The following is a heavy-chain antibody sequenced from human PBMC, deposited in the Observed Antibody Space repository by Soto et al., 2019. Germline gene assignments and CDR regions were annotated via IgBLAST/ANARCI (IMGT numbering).Heavy chain of an antibody. J-gene: IGHJ4*02. CDR3: ARNYYDSSGLFDY. D-gene: IGHD3-22*01. V-gene: IGHV4-59*01. CDR2: IYYSGST. CDR1: GGPLSSYY. Sequence: ASETLSLTFALSGGPLSSYYWSWVRPPPGKGLEWIGYIYYSGSTNYNPSLKSRVTISVDTSKNQFSLKLSSVTAADTAVYYCARNYYDSSGLFDYWGQGTLVTVSS.